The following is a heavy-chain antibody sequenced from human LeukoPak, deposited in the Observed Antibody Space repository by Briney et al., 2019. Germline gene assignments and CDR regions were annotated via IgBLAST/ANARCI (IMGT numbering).Heavy chain of an antibody. V-gene: IGHV4-4*07. CDR2: IYTSGST. CDR3: AREDYDDSGAWYFDL. CDR1: GGSISSYY. J-gene: IGHJ2*01. D-gene: IGHD3-3*01. Sequence: SETLSLTCTVSGGSISSYYWSWIRQSPGKGLEWIGRIYTSGSTNYNPSLKSRVTISVDTSKNQFSLKLSSVTAADTAVYYCAREDYDDSGAWYFDLWGRGTLVTVSS.